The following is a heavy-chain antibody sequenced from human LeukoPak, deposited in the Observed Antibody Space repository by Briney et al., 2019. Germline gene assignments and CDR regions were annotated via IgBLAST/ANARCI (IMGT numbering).Heavy chain of an antibody. CDR2: FDPEDGET. D-gene: IGHD3-9*01. CDR1: GYTLTELS. Sequence: ASVKVSCKVSGYTLTELSMHWVRQAPGKGLEWMGGFDPEDGETIYAQKFQGRVTMTEDTSTDTAYMELSSLRSEDTAVYYCATHYDILTGYRYWGHGTLVTVSS. V-gene: IGHV1-24*01. J-gene: IGHJ4*01. CDR3: ATHYDILTGYRY.